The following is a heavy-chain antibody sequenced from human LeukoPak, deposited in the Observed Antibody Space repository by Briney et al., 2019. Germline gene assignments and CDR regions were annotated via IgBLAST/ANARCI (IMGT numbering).Heavy chain of an antibody. J-gene: IGHJ3*02. V-gene: IGHV4-59*01. CDR2: IYYSGST. Sequence: SETLSLTCTVSGGSISSYYWSWIRQPPEKGLEWIGYIYYSGSTNYNPSLKSRVTISVDTSKNQFSLKLSSVTAADTAVYYCAIDYYDSSGYYRDAFDIWGQGTMVTVSS. D-gene: IGHD3-22*01. CDR1: GGSISSYY. CDR3: AIDYYDSSGYYRDAFDI.